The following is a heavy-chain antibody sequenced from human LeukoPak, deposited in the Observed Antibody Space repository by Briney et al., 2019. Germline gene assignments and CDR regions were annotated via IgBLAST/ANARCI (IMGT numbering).Heavy chain of an antibody. CDR1: GYSFTSYW. Sequence: GESLKISCKGSGYSFTSYWIGWVRQMPGKGLEWMGIIYPGDSDTRYIPSFQGRVTISADKSISTAYLQWSSLKASDTAMYYCARLSGSYYSAFDIWGQGTMVTVSS. CDR2: IYPGDSDT. D-gene: IGHD1-26*01. CDR3: ARLSGSYYSAFDI. J-gene: IGHJ3*02. V-gene: IGHV5-51*01.